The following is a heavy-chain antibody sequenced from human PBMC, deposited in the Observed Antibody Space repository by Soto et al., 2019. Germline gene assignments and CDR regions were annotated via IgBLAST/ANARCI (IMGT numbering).Heavy chain of an antibody. CDR2: ISGSGGGT. Sequence: GGSLRLSCAASGFTFSSYAMSWVRQAPGKGLEWVSAISGSGGGTYYADSVKGRFTISRDNSKNTLYLQMNSLRAEDTAVYYCAKRRDSSSSSAFDFDYWGQGTLVTVSS. V-gene: IGHV3-23*01. CDR3: AKRRDSSSSSAFDFDY. D-gene: IGHD6-6*01. J-gene: IGHJ4*02. CDR1: GFTFSSYA.